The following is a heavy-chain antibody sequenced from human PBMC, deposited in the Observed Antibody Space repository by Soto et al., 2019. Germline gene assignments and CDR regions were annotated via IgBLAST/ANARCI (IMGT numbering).Heavy chain of an antibody. CDR2: INHSGST. CDR1: GGSFSGYY. V-gene: IGHV4-34*01. Sequence: SETLSLTCAVYGGSFSGYYWSWIRQPPGKGLKWIGEINHSGSTNYNPSLKSRVTISVDTSKNQFSLKLSSVTAADTAVYYCARDGPERFVDWLVHNYYMDVWGKGTTVTIAS. CDR3: ARDGPERFVDWLVHNYYMDV. D-gene: IGHD3-3*01. J-gene: IGHJ6*03.